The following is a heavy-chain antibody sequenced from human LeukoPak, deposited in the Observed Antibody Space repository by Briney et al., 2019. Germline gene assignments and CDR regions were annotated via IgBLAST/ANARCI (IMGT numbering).Heavy chain of an antibody. J-gene: IGHJ5*02. D-gene: IGHD3-3*01. CDR2: INAGNGNT. CDR3: ARDGVVITGLDP. Sequence: ASVTVSCKASGYTFTSYAMHWVRQAPGQRLEWMGWINAGNGNTKYSQKFQGRVTITRDTSASTAYMELSSLRSEDTAVYYCARDGVVITGLDPWGQGTLVTVSS. V-gene: IGHV1-3*01. CDR1: GYTFTSYA.